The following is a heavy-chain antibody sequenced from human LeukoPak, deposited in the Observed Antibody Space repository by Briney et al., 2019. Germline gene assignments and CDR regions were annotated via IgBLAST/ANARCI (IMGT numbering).Heavy chain of an antibody. J-gene: IGHJ5*02. CDR2: ISSSGSHI. CDR3: ARAITMVRGVTPNNWFDP. D-gene: IGHD3-10*01. Sequence: PGGSLRLSCEASGFNFTRFTFNWVRQTPGKGPELVCHISSSGSHIKYVDSVRGRFTISRDNAKNSLYLQMNSLRAEDTALYHCARAITMVRGVTPNNWFDPWGQGTLVTVSS. CDR1: GFNFTRFT. V-gene: IGHV3-21*04.